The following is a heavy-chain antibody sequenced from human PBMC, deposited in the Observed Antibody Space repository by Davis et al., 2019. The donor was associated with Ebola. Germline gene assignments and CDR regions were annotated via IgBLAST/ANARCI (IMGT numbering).Heavy chain of an antibody. D-gene: IGHD3-22*01. J-gene: IGHJ5*02. CDR1: GYTFTSYA. CDR2: INAGNGNT. V-gene: IGHV1-3*01. CDR3: ARSVGSSGYYYGWFDP. Sequence: ASVKVSCKASGYTFTSYAMHWVRQAPGQRLEWMGWINAGNGNTKYSQKFQGRVIITRDTSASTAYMELRSLRSDDTAVYYCARSVGSSGYYYGWFDPWGQGTLVTVSS.